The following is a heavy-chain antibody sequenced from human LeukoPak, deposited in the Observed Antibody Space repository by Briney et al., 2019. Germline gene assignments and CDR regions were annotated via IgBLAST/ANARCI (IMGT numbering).Heavy chain of an antibody. D-gene: IGHD5/OR15-5a*01. CDR3: ARDPESSAFDL. V-gene: IGHV3-7*01. CDR1: GFTFRTYW. CDR2: IKQDGSVK. J-gene: IGHJ4*02. Sequence: GGSLRLSCAASGFTFRTYWMSWVGQTPEKGLEFVANIKQDGSVKNYMDSLKGRSTISRDNARESLYLEINSLRADDTAVYYCARDPESSAFDLWGRGALVTVSS.